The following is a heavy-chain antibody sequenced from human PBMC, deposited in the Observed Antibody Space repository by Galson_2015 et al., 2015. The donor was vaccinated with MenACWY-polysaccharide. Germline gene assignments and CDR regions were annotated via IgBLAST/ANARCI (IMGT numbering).Heavy chain of an antibody. V-gene: IGHV3-23*01. CDR3: AKKGGGYDFAPRFDY. Sequence: SLRLSCAASGFTFSGYAMSWVRQAPGKGLEWVSAISGSGGSTYYADSVKGRFSISRDNSKDTLYLQMNSLRAEDTAVYYCAKKGGGYDFAPRFDYWGQGTLVIVSS. CDR1: GFTFSGYA. CDR2: ISGSGGST. J-gene: IGHJ4*02. D-gene: IGHD5-12*01.